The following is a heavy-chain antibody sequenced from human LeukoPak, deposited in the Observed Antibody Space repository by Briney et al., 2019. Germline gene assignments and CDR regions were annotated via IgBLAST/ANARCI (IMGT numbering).Heavy chain of an antibody. CDR3: ARDLVTVTKGFDI. Sequence: SETLFLTCAVSGDSFSSHYWTWIRQSPGTGLEWIGYISHIGRTNYNPSLKSRVTISIDTSKNQFSLKLRSVTAADTAVYYCARDLVTVTKGFDIWGQGTMVSVSS. D-gene: IGHD4-17*01. CDR1: GDSFSSHY. V-gene: IGHV4-59*11. J-gene: IGHJ3*02. CDR2: ISHIGRT.